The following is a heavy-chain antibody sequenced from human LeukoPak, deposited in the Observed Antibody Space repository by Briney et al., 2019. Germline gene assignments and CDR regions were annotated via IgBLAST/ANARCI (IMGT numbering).Heavy chain of an antibody. V-gene: IGHV3-11*01. CDR2: ISSSCSTI. CDR3: AREIAVAGISFDY. D-gene: IGHD6-19*01. Sequence: PGGSLRLSCAASGFTFSDYYMSWIRQAPGKGLEWVSYISSSCSTIYYADSVKGRFTISGDNAKNSLYLQMNSLRAEDTAVYYCAREIAVAGISFDYWGQGTLVTVSS. CDR1: GFTFSDYY. J-gene: IGHJ4*02.